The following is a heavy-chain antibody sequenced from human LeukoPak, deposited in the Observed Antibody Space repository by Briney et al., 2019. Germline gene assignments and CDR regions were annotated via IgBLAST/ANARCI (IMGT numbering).Heavy chain of an antibody. Sequence: SETLSFTCTVSGGSISRYWWGWIRQPAGKGLEWIGHIYSSGFTNYNPSLKSRVTMSVDTSKNQFSLNLSSVTAADTAVYYCARSRSFGRAGDYWGQGTPVTVTS. J-gene: IGHJ4*02. CDR1: GGSISRYW. V-gene: IGHV4-4*07. CDR2: IYSSGFT. D-gene: IGHD3-3*02. CDR3: ARSRSFGRAGDY.